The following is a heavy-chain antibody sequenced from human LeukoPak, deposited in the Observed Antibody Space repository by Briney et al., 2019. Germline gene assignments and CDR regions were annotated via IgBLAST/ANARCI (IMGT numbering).Heavy chain of an antibody. J-gene: IGHJ3*01. CDR2: ISSSGSTI. CDR3: ATNRP. CDR1: GVIFSSYD. D-gene: IGHD1-14*01. V-gene: IGHV3-48*03. Sequence: GGSLRLSCAASGVIFSSYDMNWVRQAPGKGLEWVSYISSSGSTIYYADSVKGRFTISRDNAKNSLYLQMNSLRVEDTAAYYCATNRPWGQGTMVTVSS.